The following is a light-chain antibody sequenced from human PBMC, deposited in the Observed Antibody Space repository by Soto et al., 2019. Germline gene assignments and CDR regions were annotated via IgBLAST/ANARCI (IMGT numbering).Light chain of an antibody. CDR3: ETWDSNTHWV. CDR1: SGHSSYI. J-gene: IGLJ3*02. Sequence: QLVLTQSSSASASLGSSVKLTCTLSSGHSSYIIAWHQQQPGKAPRYLMKLEGSRSYNKGSGVPDRFSGSSSGADRYLTISNLQFEDEADYYCETWDSNTHWVFGGGTQLTVL. CDR2: LEGSRSY. V-gene: IGLV4-60*02.